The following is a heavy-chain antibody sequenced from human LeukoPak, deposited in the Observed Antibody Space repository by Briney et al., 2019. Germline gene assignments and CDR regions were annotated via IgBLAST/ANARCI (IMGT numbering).Heavy chain of an antibody. J-gene: IGHJ4*02. CDR1: GFTFSSYW. D-gene: IGHD1-14*01. V-gene: IGHV3-7*01. CDR2: IKQDGSEK. Sequence: GGSLRLSCAASGFTFSSYWMSWVRQAPGKGLEWVANIKQDGSEKYYVDSVKGRFTISRDDAKSSLYLQMNSLRAEDTAVYYCTTSITPGVDYWGQGTLVTVSS. CDR3: TTSITPGVDY.